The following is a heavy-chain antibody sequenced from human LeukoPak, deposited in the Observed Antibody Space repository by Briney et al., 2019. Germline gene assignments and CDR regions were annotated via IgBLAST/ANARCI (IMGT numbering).Heavy chain of an antibody. Sequence: PSETLSLTCTVSGGSISSSSYYWGWIRQPPGKGLEWIGSIYYSGRTYYNPSLKSRVTISVDTSKNQFSLKLTSVTAADTAVYYCARDLRQQLVFDYWGQGTLVTVSS. D-gene: IGHD6-13*01. CDR2: IYYSGRT. CDR3: ARDLRQQLVFDY. J-gene: IGHJ4*02. CDR1: GGSISSSSYY. V-gene: IGHV4-39*07.